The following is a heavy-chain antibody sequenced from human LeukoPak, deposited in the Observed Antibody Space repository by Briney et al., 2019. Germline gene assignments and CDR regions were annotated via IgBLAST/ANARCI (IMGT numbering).Heavy chain of an antibody. CDR3: ARVVVGATLPYYFDY. V-gene: IGHV1-18*01. D-gene: IGHD1-26*01. J-gene: IGHJ4*02. CDR2: ISAYNGNT. CDR1: GYTFTSYG. Sequence: ASVKVSCKASGYTFTSYGISWVRQAPGQGLEWMGWISAYNGNTNYAQKLQGRVTMTTDTSTSTAYMELRSLRSDDTAVYYCARVVVGATLPYYFDYWGQGTLVTVSS.